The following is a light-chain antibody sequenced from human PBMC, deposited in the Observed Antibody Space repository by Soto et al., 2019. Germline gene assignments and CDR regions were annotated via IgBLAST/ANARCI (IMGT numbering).Light chain of an antibody. CDR2: SNN. J-gene: IGLJ2*01. CDR1: SSNIGSNT. Sequence: QSVLTQPPSASGTPGQRVTISCSGSSSNIGSNTVNWYQQLPGTAPKLLIYSNNQRPSRVPDRFSGSKSGTSASLAISGLQSEDEAEYYSAARDDSLNGRVVFGGGTKLTVL. CDR3: AARDDSLNGRVV. V-gene: IGLV1-44*01.